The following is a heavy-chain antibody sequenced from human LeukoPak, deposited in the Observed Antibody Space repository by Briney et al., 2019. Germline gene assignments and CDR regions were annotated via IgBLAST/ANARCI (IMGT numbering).Heavy chain of an antibody. J-gene: IGHJ4*02. Sequence: PGGSLRLSCAASGFTFSSYEMNWVRQAPGKGLEWVSGINRNGGSTDYADSVKGRFTISRDNAKNSHFLQMNSLRVEDTALYYCARGFRNGPFDCWGQGTLVTVSS. CDR3: ARGFRNGPFDC. CDR2: INRNGGST. CDR1: GFTFSSYE. D-gene: IGHD2-8*01. V-gene: IGHV3-20*04.